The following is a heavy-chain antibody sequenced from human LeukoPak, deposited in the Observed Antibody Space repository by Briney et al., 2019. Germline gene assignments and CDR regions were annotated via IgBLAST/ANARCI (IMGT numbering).Heavy chain of an antibody. CDR1: GDSISNYY. CDR3: ARDSDLGRRYYGMDV. CDR2: MYTSGAT. V-gene: IGHV4-4*07. Sequence: SETLSLTCTVSGDSISNYYWSWIRQPAGKGLEWIGRMYTSGATNYNPSLKSRTTMSVDTSKNQFSLKLSSVTAADTAVYYCARDSDLGRRYYGMDVWGQGTTVTVSS. J-gene: IGHJ6*02.